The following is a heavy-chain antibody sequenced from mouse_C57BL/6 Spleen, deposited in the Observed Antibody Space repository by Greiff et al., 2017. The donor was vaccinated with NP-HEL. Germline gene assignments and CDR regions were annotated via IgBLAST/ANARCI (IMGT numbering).Heavy chain of an antibody. J-gene: IGHJ1*03. CDR2: IHPNSGST. CDR3: ASNWDWGGWYFDV. D-gene: IGHD4-1*02. V-gene: IGHV1-64*01. Sequence: VQLQQSGAELVKPGASVKLSCKASGYTFTSYWMHWVKQRPGKGLEWLGMIHPNSGSTNYNEKFKSKATLTVDKSSSTSYMQLSRLTSEDSAVSSGASNWDWGGWYFDVWGTGTTVTVSS. CDR1: GYTFTSYW.